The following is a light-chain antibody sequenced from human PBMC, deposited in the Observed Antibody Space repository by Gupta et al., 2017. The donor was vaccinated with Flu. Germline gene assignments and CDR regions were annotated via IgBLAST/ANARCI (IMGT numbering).Light chain of an antibody. J-gene: IGLJ1*01. V-gene: IGLV1-44*01. Sequence: VRITCSGRSSTIGSNAVNCYLQVPDTAPNLLLFDNSKRPSGVPARFSGSKSGTSASLAISGLPSEDEATYYCEAWEDSLTGHYVFGSGTEVTVL. CDR1: SSTIGSNA. CDR2: DNS. CDR3: EAWEDSLTGHYV.